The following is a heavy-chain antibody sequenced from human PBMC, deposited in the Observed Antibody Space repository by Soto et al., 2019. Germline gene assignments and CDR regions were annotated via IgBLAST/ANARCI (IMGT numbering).Heavy chain of an antibody. Sequence: GGSLRLSCAASGFTFSSYAMHWVRQAPGKGLEWVAVISYDGSNKYYADSVKGRFTIYRDNSKNTLYLQMNSLRAEDTAVYYCARDSGQQQLVLGVDYWGQGTLVTVSS. CDR3: ARDSGQQQLVLGVDY. V-gene: IGHV3-30-3*01. CDR2: ISYDGSNK. J-gene: IGHJ4*02. D-gene: IGHD6-13*01. CDR1: GFTFSSYA.